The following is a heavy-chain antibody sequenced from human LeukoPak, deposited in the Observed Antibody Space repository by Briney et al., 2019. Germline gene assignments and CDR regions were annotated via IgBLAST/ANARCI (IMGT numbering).Heavy chain of an antibody. J-gene: IGHJ4*02. Sequence: PGRSLRLSCAASGFTFSSYGMHWVRQAPGKGLEWVAVISYDGSNKYYADSVRGRFTISRDNSKNTLYLQMNSLRAEDTAVYYCAKGSPRSGDYWGQGTLVTVSS. CDR1: GFTFSSYG. CDR2: ISYDGSNK. CDR3: AKGSPRSGDY. D-gene: IGHD3-10*01. V-gene: IGHV3-30*18.